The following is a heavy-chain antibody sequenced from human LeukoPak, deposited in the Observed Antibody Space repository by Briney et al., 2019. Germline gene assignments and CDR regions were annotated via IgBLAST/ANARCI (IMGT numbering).Heavy chain of an antibody. CDR3: ARDPGRESFGVVISNWFDP. CDR1: GGSISSGGYY. J-gene: IGHJ5*02. Sequence: TLSLTCTVSGGSISSGGYYWSWIRQHPGKGLEWIGYILYSVTNYYNPSLKSRVTISLDTSKNQFSLKLSSVTAADTAVYHCARDPGRESFGVVISNWFDPWGQGTLVTVSS. CDR2: ILYSVTN. D-gene: IGHD3-3*01. V-gene: IGHV4-31*03.